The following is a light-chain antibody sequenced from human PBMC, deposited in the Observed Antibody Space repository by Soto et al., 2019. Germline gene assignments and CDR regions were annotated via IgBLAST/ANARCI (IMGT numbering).Light chain of an antibody. J-gene: IGKJ1*01. Sequence: DIQMTQSPSTLSASVGDRVTITCRASQSISSWLAWYQQKPGKAPKLLIYDASSLESGVPSRFSGSGSGTEFTLTISSPQPDDFATYYCHSGAFGKGTKVESK. CDR3: HSGA. CDR1: QSISSW. CDR2: DAS. V-gene: IGKV1-5*01.